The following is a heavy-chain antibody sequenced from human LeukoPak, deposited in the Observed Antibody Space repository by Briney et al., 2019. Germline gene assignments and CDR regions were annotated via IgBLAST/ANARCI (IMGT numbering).Heavy chain of an antibody. CDR3: ARGVVTDDYYMDV. J-gene: IGHJ6*03. CDR1: GGSISHYY. D-gene: IGHD2-21*02. V-gene: IGHV4-4*07. Sequence: SETLSLTCTVSGGSISHYYWTWIRQPAGKGLEWIGRLYTNDNTNYDPSLESRVSISVDTSKSQFYLQLTSVTAADTAVYFCARGVVTDDYYMDVWGKGITVIVSS. CDR2: LYTNDNT.